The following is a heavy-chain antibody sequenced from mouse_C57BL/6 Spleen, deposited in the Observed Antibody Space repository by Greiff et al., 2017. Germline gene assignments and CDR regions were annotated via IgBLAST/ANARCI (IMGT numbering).Heavy chain of an antibody. Sequence: DVKLVESGAELVRPGASVKLSCTASGFNIKDDYMHWVKQRPEQGLEWIGWIDPENGDTEYASKFQGKATITADTSSNTAYLQLSSLTSEDTAVYYCTTFGSSPYFDYWGQGTTLTVSS. D-gene: IGHD1-1*01. V-gene: IGHV14-4*01. CDR3: TTFGSSPYFDY. CDR1: GFNIKDDY. CDR2: IDPENGDT. J-gene: IGHJ2*01.